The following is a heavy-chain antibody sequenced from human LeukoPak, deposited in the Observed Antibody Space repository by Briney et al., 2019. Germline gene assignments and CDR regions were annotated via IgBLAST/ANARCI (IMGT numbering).Heavy chain of an antibody. Sequence: PGGSLRLSCAASGFTFSSYEMNWVRQAPGKGLEWVSYISSSGSTIYYADSVKGRFTISRDNAKNSLYLQMNSLRAEDTAVYYCARDMRDYMDYYYSSMDVWGKGTTVTVSS. CDR3: ARDMRDYMDYYYSSMDV. CDR2: ISSSGSTI. V-gene: IGHV3-48*03. J-gene: IGHJ6*03. CDR1: GFTFSSYE. D-gene: IGHD4-11*01.